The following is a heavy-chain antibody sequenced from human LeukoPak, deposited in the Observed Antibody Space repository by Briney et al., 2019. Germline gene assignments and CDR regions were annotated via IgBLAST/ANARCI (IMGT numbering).Heavy chain of an antibody. CDR2: IIPIFGTA. J-gene: IGHJ4*02. V-gene: IGHV1-69*05. Sequence: ASVKVSCKASGGTFSSYAISWVRQAPGQGLEWMGGIIPIFGTANYAQKFQGRVTITTDESTSTAYMELSSLRSEDTAVYYCARASGGNGPFDYWGQGTLVTVSS. D-gene: IGHD2-15*01. CDR3: ARASGGNGPFDY. CDR1: GGTFSSYA.